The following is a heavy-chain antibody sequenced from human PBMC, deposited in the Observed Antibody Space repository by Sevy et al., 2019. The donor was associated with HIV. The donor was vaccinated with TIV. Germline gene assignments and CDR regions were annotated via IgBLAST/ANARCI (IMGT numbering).Heavy chain of an antibody. V-gene: IGHV3-48*02. CDR2: ISRSGTTR. CDR1: GFTFSDYS. J-gene: IGHJ4*02. CDR3: ARDDTAIYLPVS. Sequence: GGSLRLSCAASGFTFSDYSLNWVRQAPGKGLEGVSYISRSGTTRHYADSVRGRFTISRDDAKNSLYLQMSSLRDEDTAVYYCARDDTAIYLPVSWGQGTLVTVSS. D-gene: IGHD2-21*02.